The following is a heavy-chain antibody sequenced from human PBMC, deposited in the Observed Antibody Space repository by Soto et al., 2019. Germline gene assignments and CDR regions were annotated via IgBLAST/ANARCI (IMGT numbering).Heavy chain of an antibody. Sequence: PGGSLRLSCAASGFTLSSYGMHWVRQAPGKGLEWVAVIWYDGSNKYYADSVKGRFTISRDNSKNTLYLQMNSLRAEDTAVYYCARPDVAATPTLAYWGQGTLVTVSS. CDR1: GFTLSSYG. D-gene: IGHD2-15*01. CDR2: IWYDGSNK. V-gene: IGHV3-33*01. CDR3: ARPDVAATPTLAY. J-gene: IGHJ4*02.